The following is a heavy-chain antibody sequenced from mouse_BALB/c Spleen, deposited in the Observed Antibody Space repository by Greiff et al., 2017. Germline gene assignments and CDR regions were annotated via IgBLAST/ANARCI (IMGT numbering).Heavy chain of an antibody. Sequence: EVHLVESGGGLVKPGGSLKLSCAASGFTFSSYAMSWVRQTPEKRLEWVATISSGGSYTYYPDSVKGRFTISRDNAKNTLYLQMSSLRSEDTAMYYCARQPGAMDYWGQGTSVTVSS. CDR2: ISSGGSYT. CDR3: ARQPGAMDY. V-gene: IGHV5-9-3*01. CDR1: GFTFSSYA. D-gene: IGHD3-1*01. J-gene: IGHJ4*01.